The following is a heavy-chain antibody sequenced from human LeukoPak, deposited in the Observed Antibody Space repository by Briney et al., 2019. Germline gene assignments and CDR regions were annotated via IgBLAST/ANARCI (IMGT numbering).Heavy chain of an antibody. Sequence: PGGSLRLSCAASGFTFSDYYMSWIRQAPGKGLEGVSYISSSGSTIYYADSVKGRFTISRDNAKTSLYLQMNSLRAEDTALYYCARDRSMTHFDYWGQGTLVTVSS. V-gene: IGHV3-11*01. CDR3: ARDRSMTHFDY. CDR1: GFTFSDYY. J-gene: IGHJ4*02. CDR2: ISSSGSTI.